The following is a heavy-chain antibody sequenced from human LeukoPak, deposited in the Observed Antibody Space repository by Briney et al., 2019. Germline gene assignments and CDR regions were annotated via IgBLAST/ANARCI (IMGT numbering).Heavy chain of an antibody. V-gene: IGHV4-39*01. D-gene: IGHD6-13*01. CDR3: ARQFTAAAGIDY. J-gene: IGHJ4*02. CDR1: GGSISSSSYY. Sequence: SETLSLTCIVSGGSISSSSYYWGWIRQPPGKGLEWIGSIYYSGSTYYNPSLKSRVTISVDTSKNQFSLKLSSVTAADTAVYYCARQFTAAAGIDYWGQGTLVTVSS. CDR2: IYYSGST.